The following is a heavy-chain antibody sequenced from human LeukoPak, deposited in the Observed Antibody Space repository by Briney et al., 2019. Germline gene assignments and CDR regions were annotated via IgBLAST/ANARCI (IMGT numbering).Heavy chain of an antibody. CDR3: ARLSSLGYCSSTSCYLRQWNAFDI. D-gene: IGHD2-2*01. CDR1: GSTFSSYE. Sequence: GGSLILSCAASGSTFSSYEMNWVRQAPGKGLEWVSYISSSGSTVYYADSVKGRFTISRDNAKNSLYLQMNSLRAEDTAVYYCARLSSLGYCSSTSCYLRQWNAFDIWGQGTMVTVSS. J-gene: IGHJ3*02. V-gene: IGHV3-48*03. CDR2: ISSSGSTV.